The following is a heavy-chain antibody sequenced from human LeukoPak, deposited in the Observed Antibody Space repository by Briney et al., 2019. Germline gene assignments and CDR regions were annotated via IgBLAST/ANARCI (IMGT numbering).Heavy chain of an antibody. D-gene: IGHD1-26*01. V-gene: IGHV4-39*07. CDR3: ARGRVGELVRYYFDY. Sequence: PSETLSLTCTVSGGSISSSSYYWGWIRQPPGKGLECIGSIYYSGSTYYNPSLKSRVTISVDTSKNQFSLKLSSVTAADTAVYYCARGRVGELVRYYFDYWGQGTLVTVSS. CDR2: IYYSGST. CDR1: GGSISSSSYY. J-gene: IGHJ4*02.